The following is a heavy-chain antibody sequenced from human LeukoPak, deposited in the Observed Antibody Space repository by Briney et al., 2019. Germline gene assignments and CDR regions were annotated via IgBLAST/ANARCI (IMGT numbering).Heavy chain of an antibody. V-gene: IGHV4-59*01. CDR1: DDSISDYY. D-gene: IGHD3-16*01. CDR3: TRGAGWLIDY. CDR2: FHNSGTS. J-gene: IGHJ4*02. Sequence: SETLSLTCTVSDDSISDYYRGWIRQPPGKGLEWIGYFHNSGTSTYIPSLKSRVTISADTSKNQFSLKLNSLTTADTAVYYCTRGAGWLIDYWGQGILVTVSS.